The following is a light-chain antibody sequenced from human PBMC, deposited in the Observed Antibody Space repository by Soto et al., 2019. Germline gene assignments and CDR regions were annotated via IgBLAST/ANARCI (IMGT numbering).Light chain of an antibody. Sequence: QSVLTQPPSVSAAPGQKVTISCSGSYSNIGNNYVSWYQQLPGTAPKLLIYENNKRPSGIPDRFSGSKSGTSATLGITGLQAGDEAGYYCGTWDSSLSAVVFGGGTKLTVL. CDR3: GTWDSSLSAVV. J-gene: IGLJ2*01. V-gene: IGLV1-51*02. CDR2: ENN. CDR1: YSNIGNNY.